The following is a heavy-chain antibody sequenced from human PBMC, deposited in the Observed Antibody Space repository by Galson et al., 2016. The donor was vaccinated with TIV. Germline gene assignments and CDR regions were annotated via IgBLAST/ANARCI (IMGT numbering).Heavy chain of an antibody. D-gene: IGHD5-12*01. V-gene: IGHV4-59*01. Sequence: SETLSLTCSVSGGYINSYYWSWVRQPPGKGLEWVGSIYYSGSTDYNPSLKSRVTISMDRSKNQFSLKLTSMTAADTAVYFCAIDQSGYDTVEHFYYYMDVWGRGTTVTVSS. CDR2: IYYSGST. J-gene: IGHJ6*03. CDR3: AIDQSGYDTVEHFYYYMDV. CDR1: GGYINSYY.